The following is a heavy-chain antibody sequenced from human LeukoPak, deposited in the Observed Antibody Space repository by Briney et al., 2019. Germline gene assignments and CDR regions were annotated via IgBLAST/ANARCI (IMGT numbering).Heavy chain of an antibody. CDR3: ARHRGVAAAQTFYGMDV. CDR2: LYYSGFT. D-gene: IGHD6-13*01. CDR1: GDSISSSAYF. Sequence: PSETLSPTCTVSGDSISSSAYFWGWIRQPPGKGLEWIGTLYYSGFTYYNPSLKSRVTISVDTSTNQFSLRLSSVTAADTAVYYCARHRGVAAAQTFYGMDVWGQGTTVTVSS. V-gene: IGHV4-39*01. J-gene: IGHJ6*02.